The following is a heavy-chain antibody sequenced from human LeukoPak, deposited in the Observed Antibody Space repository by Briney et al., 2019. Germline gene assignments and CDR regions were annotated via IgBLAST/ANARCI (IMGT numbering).Heavy chain of an antibody. CDR1: GYSISSGYY. CDR3: ARHRTTVTPAYFDY. D-gene: IGHD4-11*01. Sequence: SETLSLTCAVSGYSISSGYYWGWIRQPPGKGLEWIGSIYHSGSTYYNPSLKSRVTISVDTSKNQFSLKLGSVTAADTAVYYCARHRTTVTPAYFDYWGQGTLVTVSS. CDR2: IYHSGST. J-gene: IGHJ4*02. V-gene: IGHV4-38-2*01.